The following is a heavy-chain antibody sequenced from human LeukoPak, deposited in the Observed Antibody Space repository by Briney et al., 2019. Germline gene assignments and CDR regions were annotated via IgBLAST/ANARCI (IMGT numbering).Heavy chain of an antibody. V-gene: IGHV1-58*01. Sequence: ASVKVSCKASGFTFTSSAVQWVRQARGQRLEWIGWIVVGSGNTNYAQKFQERVTITRDMSTSTAYMELSSLRSEDTAVYYCAARQGPVLLYGPRGFDPWGQGTLVTVSS. J-gene: IGHJ5*02. D-gene: IGHD3-10*01. CDR3: AARQGPVLLYGPRGFDP. CDR1: GFTFTSSA. CDR2: IVVGSGNT.